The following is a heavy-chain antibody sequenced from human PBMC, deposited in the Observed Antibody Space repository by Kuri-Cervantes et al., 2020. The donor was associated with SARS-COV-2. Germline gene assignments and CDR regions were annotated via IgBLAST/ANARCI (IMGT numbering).Heavy chain of an antibody. J-gene: IGHJ4*01. Sequence: LSLTCAASGFIFSNAWMSWVRQAPGKGLEWIGRIKSRADGGTRDYAAPVKGRFTLSRDDSTNTLYLQMNSLKTEDTAVYYCATGPLDHWGHGTLVTVSS. CDR3: ATGPLDH. CDR1: GFIFSNAW. CDR2: IKSRADGGTR. V-gene: IGHV3-15*01.